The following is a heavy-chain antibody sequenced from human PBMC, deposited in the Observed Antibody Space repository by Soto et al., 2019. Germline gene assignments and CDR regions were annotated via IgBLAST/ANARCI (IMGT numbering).Heavy chain of an antibody. J-gene: IGHJ6*03. D-gene: IGHD3-10*01. CDR1: GGSISSYY. V-gene: IGHV4-59*08. CDR2: IYYSGST. Sequence: ETLSLTCTVSGGSISSYYWSWIRQPPGKGLEWIGYIYYSGSTNYNPSLKSRVTISVDTSKNQFSLKLSSVTAADTAVYYCVRGRGFNYSYYYMDVWGKGTTVTVSS. CDR3: VRGRGFNYSYYYMDV.